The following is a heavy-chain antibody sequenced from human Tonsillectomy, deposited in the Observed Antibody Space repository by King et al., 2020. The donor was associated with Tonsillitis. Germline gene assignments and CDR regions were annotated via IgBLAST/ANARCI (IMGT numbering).Heavy chain of an antibody. CDR3: AKFKEDGYKASFDY. J-gene: IGHJ4*02. V-gene: IGHV4-59*01. D-gene: IGHD5-24*01. CDR2: IHYSGST. Sequence: IRQPPGKGLEWIGYIHYSGSTNYNPSLESRVTISLDTSKNQFSLKLSSVTAADTAMYYCAKFKEDGYKASFDYWGQGTLVTVSS.